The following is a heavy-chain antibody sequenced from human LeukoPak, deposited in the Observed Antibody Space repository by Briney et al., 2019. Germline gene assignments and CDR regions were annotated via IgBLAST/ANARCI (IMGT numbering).Heavy chain of an antibody. Sequence: ASVKVSCKASGYTFIGHYIHWVRQAPGQGLEWMRWIDPNTGGTNFAQKFQGRVTLTRDTSISTAYMELSRLRSDDTAVYYCASEGTSDSNYADYWGQGTLVTVSS. CDR1: GYTFIGHY. V-gene: IGHV1-2*02. CDR2: IDPNTGGT. CDR3: ASEGTSDSNYADY. D-gene: IGHD4-11*01. J-gene: IGHJ4*02.